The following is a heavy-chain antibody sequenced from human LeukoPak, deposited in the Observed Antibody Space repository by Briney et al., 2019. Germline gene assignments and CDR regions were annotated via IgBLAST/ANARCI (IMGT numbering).Heavy chain of an antibody. CDR1: GGSISSGNYY. CDR3: PRALPAGTHSFAP. J-gene: IGHJ5*02. V-gene: IGHV4-61*02. CDR2: IYTSWST. Sequence: SETLSLTCTVSGGSISSGNYYWSWIRQPAGKGLEWIGRIYTSWSTNYNPSLKSRVTMSVDTSKNQVSLNLSSVTAAHPAVYYCPRALPAGTHSFAPWGQGTLVTVSS. D-gene: IGHD6-13*01.